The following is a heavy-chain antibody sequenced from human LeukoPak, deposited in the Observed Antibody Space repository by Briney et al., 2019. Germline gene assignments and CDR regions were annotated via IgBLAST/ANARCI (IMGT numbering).Heavy chain of an antibody. J-gene: IGHJ4*02. CDR2: IIPILGIA. CDR1: GGTFSSYA. V-gene: IGHV1-69*04. D-gene: IGHD5-18*01. CDR3: ARGGYSYGY. Sequence: SVKASCKAYGGTFSSYAISWVRQAPGQGLEWMGRIIPILGIANYAQKFQGRVTITADKSTSTAYMELSSLRSEDTAVYYCARGGYSYGYWGQGTLVTVSS.